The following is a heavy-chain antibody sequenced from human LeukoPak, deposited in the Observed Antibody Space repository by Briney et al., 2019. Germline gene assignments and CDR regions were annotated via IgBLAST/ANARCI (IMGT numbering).Heavy chain of an antibody. CDR2: IQQDGSDK. J-gene: IGHJ4*02. D-gene: IGHD6-13*01. Sequence: GGSLRLSCAASGFTFSTYWMSWVRQAPGKGLEWVANIQQDGSDKYYVDSVKGRFTTSRDNAKNSLHLEMNSLRAEDTAVYYCASNHIAATGTTSFDYWGQGTLVTVSS. CDR1: GFTFSTYW. V-gene: IGHV3-7*01. CDR3: ASNHIAATGTTSFDY.